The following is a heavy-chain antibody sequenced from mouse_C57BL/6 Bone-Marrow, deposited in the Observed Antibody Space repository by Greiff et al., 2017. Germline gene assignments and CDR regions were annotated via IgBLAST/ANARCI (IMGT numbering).Heavy chain of an antibody. D-gene: IGHD2-5*01. Sequence: VQRVESGPGLVAPSQSLSTTCTVSGFSLTSYAISWVRQPPGKGLEWLGVIWTGGGTNYNSALKSRLSISKDNSKSQVFLKMNSLQTDDTARYYCARRGDYYSNCYAMDYWGQGTSGTVSS. J-gene: IGHJ4*01. CDR2: IWTGGGT. V-gene: IGHV2-9-1*01. CDR1: GFSLTSYA. CDR3: ARRGDYYSNCYAMDY.